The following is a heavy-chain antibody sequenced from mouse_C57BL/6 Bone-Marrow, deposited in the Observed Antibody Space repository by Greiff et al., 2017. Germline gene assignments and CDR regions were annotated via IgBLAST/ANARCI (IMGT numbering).Heavy chain of an antibody. Sequence: VQLQQPGAELVKPGASVKMSCKASGYTFTSYWITWVKQRPGQGLEWIGDIYPGSGSTNYNEKFKSKATLTVDTSSGTAYMQLSSLTSEDSAVYYCAGYYGNLAWFAYWGQGTLVTVSA. J-gene: IGHJ3*01. CDR3: AGYYGNLAWFAY. D-gene: IGHD2-1*01. V-gene: IGHV1-55*01. CDR2: IYPGSGST. CDR1: GYTFTSYW.